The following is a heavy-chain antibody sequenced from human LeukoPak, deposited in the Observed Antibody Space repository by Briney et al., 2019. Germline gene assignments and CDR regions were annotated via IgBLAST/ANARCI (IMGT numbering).Heavy chain of an antibody. V-gene: IGHV3-15*01. CDR3: TTRRQDGC. D-gene: IGHD6-25*01. J-gene: IGHJ4*02. CDR2: IKSKIDGGTI. Sequence: PGGSLRVSCVASGFTFSEAWMSWVGQALGRGGEWVGSIKSKIDGGTIDYGAPVKGRFTISRDDSRNTLYLQMNSLKTEDTAVYYCTTRRQDGCWGQGTLVTVS. CDR1: GFTFSEAW.